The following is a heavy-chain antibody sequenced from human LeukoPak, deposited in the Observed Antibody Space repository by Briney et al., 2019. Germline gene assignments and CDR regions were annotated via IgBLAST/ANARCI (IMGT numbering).Heavy chain of an antibody. CDR3: ARHGGYDSGLYYYYYGMDV. CDR1: GGSISSSSYY. D-gene: IGHD5-12*01. Sequence: SETLSLTCTVSGGSISSSSYYWGWIRQPPGKGLEWIGSIYYSGSTYYNPSLKSRVTISVDTSKNQFSLKLSSVTAADTAVYYCARHGGYDSGLYYYYYGMDVWGQGTTVTVSS. CDR2: IYYSGST. J-gene: IGHJ6*02. V-gene: IGHV4-39*01.